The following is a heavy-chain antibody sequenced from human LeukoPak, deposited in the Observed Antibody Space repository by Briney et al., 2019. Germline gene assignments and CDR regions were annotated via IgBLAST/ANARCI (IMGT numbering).Heavy chain of an antibody. CDR1: GFTFDDYA. CDR3: AKDSRYSSSWSRGWFDP. Sequence: GGSLRPSCAASGFTFDDYAMHWVRQAPGKGLEWVSGISWNSGSIGYADSVKGRFTISRDNAKNSLYLQMNSLRAEDTALYYCAKDSRYSSSWSRGWFDPWGQGTLVTVSS. CDR2: ISWNSGSI. D-gene: IGHD6-13*01. V-gene: IGHV3-9*01. J-gene: IGHJ5*02.